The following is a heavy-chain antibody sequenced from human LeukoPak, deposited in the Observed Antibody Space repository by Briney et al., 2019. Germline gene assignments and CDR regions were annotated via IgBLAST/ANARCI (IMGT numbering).Heavy chain of an antibody. Sequence: SQTLSLTCAISGDSVSSNSACWTWIRQSPASGLEWLGRTCYRSRWGSDYAPSLKSRISITADTSKNQFSLQLNSVTPEDTAAYYCAREGDWAGTAYWGQGTLVAVSA. D-gene: IGHD3/OR15-3a*01. J-gene: IGHJ4*02. V-gene: IGHV6-1*01. CDR2: TCYRSRWGS. CDR1: GDSVSSNSAC. CDR3: AREGDWAGTAY.